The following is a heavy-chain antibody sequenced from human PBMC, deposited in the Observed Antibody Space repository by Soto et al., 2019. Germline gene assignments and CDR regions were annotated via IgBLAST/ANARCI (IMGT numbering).Heavy chain of an antibody. CDR1: GFTFSSFC. CDR3: AKRGVDTVGLSD. J-gene: IGHJ4*02. D-gene: IGHD3-10*01. Sequence: EVQLVESGGGLVQPGGSLRLSCAVSGFTFSSFCMNWVRQAPGEGLVWVSRINTDGSSTSYADSVKGRFTISRDNAKNTLYIQMNSLRVEDTAMYDWAKRGVDTVGLSDWCQGTLFTVSS. V-gene: IGHV3-74*01. CDR2: INTDGSST.